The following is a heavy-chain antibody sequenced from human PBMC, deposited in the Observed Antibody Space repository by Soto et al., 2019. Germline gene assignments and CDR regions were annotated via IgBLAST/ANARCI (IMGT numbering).Heavy chain of an antibody. Sequence: QVQLVQSGAEVKKPGSSVKVSCKASGGTFSSYAISWVRQAPGQGLEWMGGIIPIFGTANYAQKFQGRVTITADESTSTAYMELSNLRSEDTAVYYCARARVKTAMVDYYGMDVWGQGTTVTVSS. J-gene: IGHJ6*02. V-gene: IGHV1-69*12. CDR3: ARARVKTAMVDYYGMDV. D-gene: IGHD5-18*01. CDR1: GGTFSSYA. CDR2: IIPIFGTA.